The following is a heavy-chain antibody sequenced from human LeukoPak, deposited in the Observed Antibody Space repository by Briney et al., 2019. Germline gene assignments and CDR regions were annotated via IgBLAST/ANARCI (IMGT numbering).Heavy chain of an antibody. CDR2: ISAYNGNT. J-gene: IGHJ4*02. CDR3: ARTVAGKGTWTC. CDR1: GYTFTSYG. Sequence: ASVKVSCKASGYTFTSYGISWVRQAPGQGLEWMGWISAYNGNTNYAQKLQGRVTMTTDASTSTAYMELRSLRSDDTAVYYCARTVAGKGTWTCWGQGTLVTVSS. V-gene: IGHV1-18*01. D-gene: IGHD6-19*01.